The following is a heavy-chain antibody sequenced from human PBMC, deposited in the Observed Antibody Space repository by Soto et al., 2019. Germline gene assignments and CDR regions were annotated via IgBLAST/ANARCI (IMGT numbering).Heavy chain of an antibody. CDR3: AREYTGDHCSGGSCYLGPPYYYGMDV. CDR2: IKQDGTNK. CDR1: GFTFSSHW. J-gene: IGHJ6*02. D-gene: IGHD2-15*01. Sequence: PGGSLRLSCAGSGFTFSSHWMNWVRQVPGKGLEWVANIKQDGTNKRYVDSVKGRFTISRDNSKNTLYLQMNSLRAEDTAVYYCAREYTGDHCSGGSCYLGPPYYYGMDVWGQGTTVTVSS. V-gene: IGHV3-7*01.